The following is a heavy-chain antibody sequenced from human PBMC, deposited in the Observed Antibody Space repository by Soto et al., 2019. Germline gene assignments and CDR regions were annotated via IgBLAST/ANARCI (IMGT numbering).Heavy chain of an antibody. CDR3: AKGDTAMAYASDI. CDR1: GFTFSNYG. Sequence: QVQLVESGGGVVQPGRSLRLSCAASGFTFSNYGMHWVRQAPGKGLEWVAVISYDGSNKYYADSVKGRFTISRDNAKNTLYLQMNSLRAEDTAVYYCAKGDTAMAYASDIWGQGTMVTVSS. D-gene: IGHD5-18*01. CDR2: ISYDGSNK. V-gene: IGHV3-30*18. J-gene: IGHJ3*02.